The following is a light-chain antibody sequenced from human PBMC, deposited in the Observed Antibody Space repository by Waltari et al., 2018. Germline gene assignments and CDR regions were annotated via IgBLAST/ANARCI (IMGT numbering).Light chain of an antibody. Sequence: EMVLTQSPGTASLSPGERVTLSCRASQTVGSSSLAWYQQKPGQAPRLVIYRASRRATGIPDRFSGSGSGTDFSLTISRLEPEDFVVYYCQQHGTLPATFGQGTKVEIK. CDR3: QQHGTLPAT. J-gene: IGKJ1*01. V-gene: IGKV3-20*01. CDR2: RAS. CDR1: QTVGSSS.